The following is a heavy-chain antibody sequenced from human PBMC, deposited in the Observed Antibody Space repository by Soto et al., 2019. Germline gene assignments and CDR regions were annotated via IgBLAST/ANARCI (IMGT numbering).Heavy chain of an antibody. D-gene: IGHD4-17*01. Sequence: GGSLRLSCAASGFTFSSYAMSWVRQAPGKGLEWVSAISGSGGSTSYAYAVKGRFTISRDNDKNTMYLQMNSLSAEDTAVYYCAKGDYGDYCDYWGQGTLVTVSS. CDR1: GFTFSSYA. CDR2: ISGSGGST. J-gene: IGHJ4*02. V-gene: IGHV3-23*01. CDR3: AKGDYGDYCDY.